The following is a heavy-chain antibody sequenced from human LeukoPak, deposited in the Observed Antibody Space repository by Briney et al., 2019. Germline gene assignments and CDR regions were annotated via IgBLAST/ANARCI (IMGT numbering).Heavy chain of an antibody. J-gene: IGHJ4*02. D-gene: IGHD4-17*01. CDR3: ARSTVTTYYFDY. CDR2: IIPIFGTA. CDR1: GGTFSSYA. V-gene: IGHV1-69*05. Sequence: SVKVSCKASGGTFSSYAISWVRQAPGQGLEWMGGIIPIFGTANYAQKFQGRVTITTDESTSTAYMELSSLRSEDTAVYYCARSTVTTYYFDYWGQGTLVTVSS.